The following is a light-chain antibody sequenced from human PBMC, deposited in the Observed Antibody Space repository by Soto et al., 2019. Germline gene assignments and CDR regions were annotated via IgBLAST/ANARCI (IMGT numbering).Light chain of an antibody. Sequence: QSVLTQPPSASGTPGQRVTISWSGSSSNIGSNYVYWYQQLPGTAPKLLIYRNNQRPSGVPDRFSGSKSGTSASLAISGLRSEDEVDYYCAAWEDGLSGVVFGGGTKLTVL. CDR3: AAWEDGLSGVV. CDR2: RNN. CDR1: SSNIGSNY. V-gene: IGLV1-47*01. J-gene: IGLJ2*01.